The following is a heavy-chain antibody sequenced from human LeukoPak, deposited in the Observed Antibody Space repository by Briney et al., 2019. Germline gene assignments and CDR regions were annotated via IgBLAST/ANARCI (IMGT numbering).Heavy chain of an antibody. CDR2: ISSSGSTI. D-gene: IGHD1-14*01. CDR3: ARDRSRIHDY. CDR1: TFNFSDYY. V-gene: IGHV3-11*04. J-gene: IGHJ4*02. Sequence: GGSLRLSCAASTFNFSDYYMSWIRQAPGKGLGWVSYISSSGSTIYYADSVKGRFTIPRDNAKTSLYLQMNSLRAEDTAIYYCARDRSRIHDYWGQGTLVTVSS.